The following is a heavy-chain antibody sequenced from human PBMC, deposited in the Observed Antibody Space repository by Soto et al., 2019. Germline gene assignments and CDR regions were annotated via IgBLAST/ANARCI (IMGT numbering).Heavy chain of an antibody. CDR2: IYYSGST. CDR3: ARHGPGGSYSDY. Sequence: SETLSLTCTVSGDSITSNSYYWGWIRQPPGKGLEWIGSIYYSGSTYYNPSLKSRVTISVDTSKNQFSLKLSSVTAADTAVYYCARHGPGGSYSDYWGQGTLVTVSS. J-gene: IGHJ4*02. V-gene: IGHV4-39*01. CDR1: GDSITSNSYY. D-gene: IGHD1-26*01.